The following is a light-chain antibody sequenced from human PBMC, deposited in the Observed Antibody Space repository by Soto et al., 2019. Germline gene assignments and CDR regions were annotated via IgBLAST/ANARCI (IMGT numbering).Light chain of an antibody. V-gene: IGKV1-5*01. CDR2: DAS. Sequence: DIQITQSPSTLSASVGDRVTITCRASQSISSWLAWYQQKPGKAPKLLIYDASSLESGAPSRFSGSGSGTEFTLTISSLQPDDLATYYCQQYSLSWTFGRGTKVDIK. CDR1: QSISSW. CDR3: QQYSLSWT. J-gene: IGKJ1*01.